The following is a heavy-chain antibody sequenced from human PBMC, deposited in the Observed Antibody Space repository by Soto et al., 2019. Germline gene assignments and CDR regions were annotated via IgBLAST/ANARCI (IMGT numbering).Heavy chain of an antibody. CDR3: AKDDSSGYYYYGMDV. CDR1: GFTFSSYA. CDR2: ISGSGGST. J-gene: IGHJ6*02. D-gene: IGHD3-22*01. Sequence: EVQLLESGGGLVQPGGSLRLSCAASGFTFSSYAMSWVRQAPGKGLEWVSAISGSGGSTYYADSVKARFTISRDNSKNTLYLQMNSLRAEDTAVYYCAKDDSSGYYYYGMDVWGQGTTVTVSS. V-gene: IGHV3-23*01.